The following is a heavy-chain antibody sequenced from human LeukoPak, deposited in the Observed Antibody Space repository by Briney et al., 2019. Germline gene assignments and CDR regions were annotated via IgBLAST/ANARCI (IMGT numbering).Heavy chain of an antibody. D-gene: IGHD3-3*01. V-gene: IGHV1-69*13. Sequence: ASVKVSRKASGYTFTSYAISWVRQAPGQGLEWMGGIIPIFGTANYAQKFQGRVTITADESTSTAYMELSSLRSEDTAVYYCARGSSGIFGAIDYWGQGTLVTVSS. CDR2: IIPIFGTA. CDR3: ARGSSGIFGAIDY. J-gene: IGHJ4*02. CDR1: GYTFTSYA.